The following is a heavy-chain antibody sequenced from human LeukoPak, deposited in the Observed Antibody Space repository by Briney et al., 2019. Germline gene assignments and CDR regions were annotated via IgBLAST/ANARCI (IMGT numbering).Heavy chain of an antibody. V-gene: IGHV4-30-4*02. CDR1: GGSISSGDFY. J-gene: IGHJ5*02. CDR3: ARSGGDRRLNWFDP. CDR2: IYYSGST. D-gene: IGHD2-21*01. Sequence: PSETLSLTCTVSGGSISSGDFYWSWIRQPPGKGLEWIGYIYYSGSTYYNPSLKSRLTISVDTSKNQLSLRLSSVTAADTAVYYCARSGGDRRLNWFDPWGQGTLVTVSS.